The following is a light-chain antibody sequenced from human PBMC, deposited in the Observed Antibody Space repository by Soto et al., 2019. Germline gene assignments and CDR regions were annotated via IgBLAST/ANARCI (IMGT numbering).Light chain of an antibody. CDR1: QRIATW. CDR3: QQYHLYWT. CDR2: GVS. V-gene: IGKV1-5*01. J-gene: IGKJ1*01. Sequence: DIQMTQSPSTLSGSVGDRVTITCRASQRIATWLAWYQHQPGSAPKLLIYGVSSMQSGVPSRLRGSGSGGELTLTIDNLQPEDFATYYCQQYHLYWTFGPGTKVDI.